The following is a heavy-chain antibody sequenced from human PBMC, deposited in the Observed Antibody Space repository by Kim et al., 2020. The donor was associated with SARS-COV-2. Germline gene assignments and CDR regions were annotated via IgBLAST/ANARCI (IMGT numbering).Heavy chain of an antibody. CDR2: LSSNGFST. D-gene: IGHD1-26*01. J-gene: IGHJ4*02. V-gene: IGHV3-23*01. Sequence: GGSLRLSCATSGFTLSNYVMNWVRQAPGKGLEWVSTLSSNGFSTYYADSVKGRFTISRDTSTNTLYLQMHSLRAEDTAIYYCAKDVVGALTPDYWGQGTLVTVSS. CDR1: GFTLSNYV. CDR3: AKDVVGALTPDY.